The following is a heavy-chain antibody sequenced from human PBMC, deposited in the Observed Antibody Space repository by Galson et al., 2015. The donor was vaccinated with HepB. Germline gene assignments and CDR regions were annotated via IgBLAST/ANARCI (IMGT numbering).Heavy chain of an antibody. J-gene: IGHJ3*02. Sequence: SLRLSCAASGFTFSSYSLNWVRQAPGKGLEGVSYISSGSSTIYYADSVKGRFTISRDNAKNALYLQMNSLRAEDTAKYYCTRSGTSSRGAFDIWGQGTIVTVSS. CDR1: GFTFSSYS. V-gene: IGHV3-48*01. CDR2: ISSGSSTI. D-gene: IGHD1-14*01. CDR3: TRSGTSSRGAFDI.